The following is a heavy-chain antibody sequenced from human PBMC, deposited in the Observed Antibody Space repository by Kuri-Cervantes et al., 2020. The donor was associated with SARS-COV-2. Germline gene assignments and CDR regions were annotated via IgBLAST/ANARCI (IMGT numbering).Heavy chain of an antibody. J-gene: IGHJ3*02. CDR2: IKSKPDGGAT. CDR3: TRGVDFWSGYPPTTTDAFDI. D-gene: IGHD3-3*01. V-gene: IGHV3-15*01. CDR1: GFTFYNAW. Sequence: GGSLRLSCAASGFTFYNAWMSWVRQAPGKGLEWVGRIKSKPDGGATEYAAPVKGRFTISRDDSKSIAYLQMNSLKTEDTAVYYCTRGVDFWSGYPPTTTDAFDIWGQGTMVTVSS.